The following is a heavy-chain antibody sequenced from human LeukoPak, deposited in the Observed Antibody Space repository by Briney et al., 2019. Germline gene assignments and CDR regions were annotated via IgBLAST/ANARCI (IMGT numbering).Heavy chain of an antibody. CDR2: IYSDGST. CDR1: GFTVSSNY. J-gene: IGHJ4*02. Sequence: GGSLRLSCAASGFTVSSNYMSWVRQAPGKGLEWVSVIYSDGSTYYANSVKGRFTISRDNSKNTLDLQMNSLGAEDTAVYYCARGGGAFCGSDCHRNFDFWGQGTLVTVSS. D-gene: IGHD2-21*02. CDR3: ARGGGAFCGSDCHRNFDF. V-gene: IGHV3-53*01.